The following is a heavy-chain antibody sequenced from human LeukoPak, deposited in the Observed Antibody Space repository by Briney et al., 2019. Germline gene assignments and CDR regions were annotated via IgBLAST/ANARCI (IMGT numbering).Heavy chain of an antibody. D-gene: IGHD3-22*01. V-gene: IGHV4-4*07. CDR2: IHTSGST. J-gene: IGHJ5*02. CDR1: GVSISSYY. Sequence: PSETLSLTCTVSGVSISSYYWSWIRQPAGKGLEWIGRIHTSGSTNNNPSLKSRVTMSVDTSKNQFSLKLSSVTAADTAVYYCARFRKTYYYDSSGYLHGWFDPWGQGTLVTVSS. CDR3: ARFRKTYYYDSSGYLHGWFDP.